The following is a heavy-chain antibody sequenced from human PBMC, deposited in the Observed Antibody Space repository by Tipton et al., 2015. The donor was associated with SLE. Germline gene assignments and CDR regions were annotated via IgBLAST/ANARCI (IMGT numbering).Heavy chain of an antibody. CDR1: GGSISSHY. Sequence: TLSLTCTVSGGSISSHYWSWIRQAPGKGLEWIGYISNSETTNYNPSLKSRVTISVDTSKNQFSLKLRSVTAADTAGYYCAGAWKGYCSGGTCYVLDNWGQGTLVNVS. CDR2: ISNSETT. CDR3: AGAWKGYCSGGTCYVLDN. D-gene: IGHD2-15*01. J-gene: IGHJ4*02. V-gene: IGHV4-59*11.